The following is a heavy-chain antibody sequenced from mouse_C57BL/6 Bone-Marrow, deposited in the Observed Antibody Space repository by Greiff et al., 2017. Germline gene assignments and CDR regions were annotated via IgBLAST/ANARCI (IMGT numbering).Heavy chain of an antibody. CDR1: GFTFSSYA. CDR2: ISDGGSYT. V-gene: IGHV5-4*03. Sequence: EVKLVESGGGLVKPGGSLKLSCAASGFTFSSYAMSWVRQTPEKRLEWVATISDGGSYTYYPDNVKGRFTFSRDNAKNNLYLQMSHLKSEATAMYYCARAPLRSYFDYWGQGTTLTVSS. J-gene: IGHJ2*01. D-gene: IGHD1-1*01. CDR3: ARAPLRSYFDY.